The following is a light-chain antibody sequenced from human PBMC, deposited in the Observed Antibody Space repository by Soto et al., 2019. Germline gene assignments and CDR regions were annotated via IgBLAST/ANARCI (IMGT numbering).Light chain of an antibody. Sequence: QSTLTQPRSVSGPPGQSVSISCSGTSSDVGTYNYVSWYQQQPGKAPKLMIYDVSKRPSGVPDRFSGSKSGNTASLTISGLQAEDEADYYCCSYAGGYTHAVFGGGTKVTVL. CDR2: DVS. J-gene: IGLJ2*01. CDR3: CSYAGGYTHAV. CDR1: SSDVGTYNY. V-gene: IGLV2-11*01.